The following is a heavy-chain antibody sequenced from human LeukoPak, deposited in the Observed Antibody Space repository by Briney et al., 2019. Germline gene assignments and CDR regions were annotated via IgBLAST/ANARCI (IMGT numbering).Heavy chain of an antibody. CDR1: GGSISTSNYY. CDR2: IFYSGST. Sequence: PSETLSLTCTVSGGSISTSNYYWGWIRQPPGKGLEWIGNIFYSGSTYYSPSLRSRVTISVDTSKNQFSLKLSSVTAADTAVYYCARHRGESLWGMIVVEHFDYWGQGTLVTVSS. CDR3: ARHRGESLWGMIVVEHFDY. D-gene: IGHD3-22*01. V-gene: IGHV4-39*01. J-gene: IGHJ4*02.